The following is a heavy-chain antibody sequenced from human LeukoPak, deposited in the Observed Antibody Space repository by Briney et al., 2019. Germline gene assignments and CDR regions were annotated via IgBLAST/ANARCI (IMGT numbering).Heavy chain of an antibody. V-gene: IGHV3-23*01. D-gene: IGHD6-13*01. CDR2: ISGSGGST. CDR1: GLTFSSYA. J-gene: IGHJ5*02. CDR3: AKDKGSSWYWWFDP. Sequence: GGSLRLSCAASGLTFSSYAMSWVRQAPGKGLEWVSTISGSGGSTYYADSVKGRFTISRDNSKNTLYLQMNSLRAEDTAVYYCAKDKGSSWYWWFDPWGQGTLVTVSS.